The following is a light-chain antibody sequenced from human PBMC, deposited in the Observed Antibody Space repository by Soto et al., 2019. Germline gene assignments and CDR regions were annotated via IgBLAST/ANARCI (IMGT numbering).Light chain of an antibody. V-gene: IGLV2-14*03. CDR1: SSDIGGYNF. CDR2: DVS. CDR3: NSYRTVSTYV. J-gene: IGLJ1*01. Sequence: QSALTQPASVSGSPGQSITISCTGTSSDIGGYNFVSWYQHHPGKAPKLLIHDVSNQPSGVSSRFSGSKSGNTASLTISGLQAEDEADYYCNSYRTVSTYVFGTGTKLTVL.